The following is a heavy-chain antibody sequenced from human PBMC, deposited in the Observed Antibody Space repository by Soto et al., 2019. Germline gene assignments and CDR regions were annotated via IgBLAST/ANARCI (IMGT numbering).Heavy chain of an antibody. CDR3: AHTIGGWYGRSAFDI. D-gene: IGHD6-19*01. CDR1: GFSLSTSGVG. V-gene: IGHV2-5*02. CDR2: IYWDDDK. Sequence: QITLKESGPTLVKPTQTLTLTCTFSGFSLSTSGVGVGWIRQPPGKALEWLALIYWDDDKRYSPSLKSRLTITKETSKNQVVLTMTNMDPVDTATYYCAHTIGGWYGRSAFDIWGQGTMVTVSS. J-gene: IGHJ3*02.